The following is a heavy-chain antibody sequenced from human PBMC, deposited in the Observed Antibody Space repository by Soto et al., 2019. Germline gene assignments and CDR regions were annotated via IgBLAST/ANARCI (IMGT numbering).Heavy chain of an antibody. Sequence: QVQLQQWGAGLLKPSETLSLTCAVYGGSFSGYYWSWIRQPPGKGLEWIGEINHSGSTNYNPSLKSRVTISVDTSKHQFSLKLSSVTAADTAVYYCARVTITFGGVIVTITYYMDVWGKGTTVTVSS. CDR2: INHSGST. D-gene: IGHD3-16*02. CDR3: ARVTITFGGVIVTITYYMDV. V-gene: IGHV4-34*01. CDR1: GGSFSGYY. J-gene: IGHJ6*03.